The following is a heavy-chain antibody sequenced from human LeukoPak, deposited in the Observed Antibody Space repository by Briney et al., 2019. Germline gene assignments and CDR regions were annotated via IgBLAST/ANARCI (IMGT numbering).Heavy chain of an antibody. J-gene: IGHJ4*02. V-gene: IGHV3-15*07. Sequence: GGSLRLSCAASGFTFSSYWMHWVRQAPGKGLEWVVRIKSKTDGGTTDYAAPVKGRFTISRDDSKNTLYLQMNSLKTEDTAVYYCTTPKFPDYGDYFFDYWGQGTLVTVSS. CDR3: TTPKFPDYGDYFFDY. CDR1: GFTFSSYW. CDR2: IKSKTDGGTT. D-gene: IGHD4-17*01.